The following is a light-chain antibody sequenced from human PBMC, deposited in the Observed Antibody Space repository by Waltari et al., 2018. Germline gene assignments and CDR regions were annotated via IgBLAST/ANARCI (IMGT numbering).Light chain of an antibody. J-gene: IGKJ4*01. CDR1: QDISTW. CDR3: LQSNSFPLT. V-gene: IGKV1-12*01. CDR2: TAS. Sequence: DVQMTQPPSSVSASVGDRVTITCRASQDISTWLAWYQQEPGKAPKLLIFTASTLQKGVPSRFSGSGSGTDFTLSISSLQPEDVATYYCLQSNSFPLTFGGGTKVEI.